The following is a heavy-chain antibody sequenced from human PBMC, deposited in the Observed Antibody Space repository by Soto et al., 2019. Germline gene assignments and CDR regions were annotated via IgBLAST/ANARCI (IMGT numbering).Heavy chain of an antibody. CDR2: INAGNGNT. Sequence: QVQLVQSGAEEKKPGASVKVSCKASGYTFTSYAMHWVRQAPGQRLEWMGWINAGNGNTKYSQKSQARFTNTTDTSASTAYMELSSLKSEDTVVEYGARGSGVVVTGGGQGTLVTVSS. D-gene: IGHD2-2*01. J-gene: IGHJ4*02. CDR3: ARGSGVVVTG. CDR1: GYTFTSYA. V-gene: IGHV1-3*05.